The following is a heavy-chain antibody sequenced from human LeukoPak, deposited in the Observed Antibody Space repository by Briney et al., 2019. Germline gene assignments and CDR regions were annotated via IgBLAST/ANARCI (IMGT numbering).Heavy chain of an antibody. D-gene: IGHD1-20*01. Sequence: PSETLSLTCTVSGGSISSYYWSWIRQPPGKGLEWIGYIYYSGSTNYNPSLKSRVTISVDKSKNQFSLKLSSVTAADTAVYYCARTYNWNYFDYWGQGTLVTVSS. V-gene: IGHV4-59*12. CDR1: GGSISSYY. CDR2: IYYSGST. J-gene: IGHJ4*02. CDR3: ARTYNWNYFDY.